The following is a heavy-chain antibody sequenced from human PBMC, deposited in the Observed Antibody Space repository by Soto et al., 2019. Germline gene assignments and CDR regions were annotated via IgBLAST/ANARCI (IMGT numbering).Heavy chain of an antibody. Sequence: ASVKVSCKASGGTFSSYAISWVRQAPGQGLEWMGGIIPIFGTANYAQKFQGRVTITADESTSTAYMELSSLRSEDTAVYYCARSPPFIGSAVDYWGQGTLVTVSS. CDR2: IIPIFGTA. J-gene: IGHJ4*02. CDR3: ARSPPFIGSAVDY. CDR1: GGTFSSYA. D-gene: IGHD6-25*01. V-gene: IGHV1-69*13.